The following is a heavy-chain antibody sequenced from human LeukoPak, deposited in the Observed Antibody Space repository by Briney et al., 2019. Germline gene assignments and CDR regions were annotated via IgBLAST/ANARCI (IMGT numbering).Heavy chain of an antibody. Sequence: GGSLTLSCAASGFTFPSYAMSWVRQAPGAGLGWDSTITAHGGSTFIANSVKGRFTLTRDNSHNTLYIEMSSLRAEDTAIFYCAKGAWLTGRGYDSWGQGTLVTVSS. CDR3: AKGAWLTGRGYDS. CDR1: GFTFPSYA. CDR2: ITAHGGST. D-gene: IGHD3-9*01. J-gene: IGHJ5*02. V-gene: IGHV3-23*01.